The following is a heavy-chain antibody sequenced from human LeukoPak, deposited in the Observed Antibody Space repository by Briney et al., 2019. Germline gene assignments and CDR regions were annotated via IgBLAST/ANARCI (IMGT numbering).Heavy chain of an antibody. Sequence: GGSLRLSCAASGFTFDDYAMHWVRQAPGKGLEWVSGISWNSGSIGYADSVKGRFTISRDNAKNSLYLQMNSLRAEDTALYYYAKDIAVAGTSNYFDYWGQGTLVTVSS. CDR1: GFTFDDYA. J-gene: IGHJ4*02. D-gene: IGHD6-19*01. V-gene: IGHV3-9*01. CDR2: ISWNSGSI. CDR3: AKDIAVAGTSNYFDY.